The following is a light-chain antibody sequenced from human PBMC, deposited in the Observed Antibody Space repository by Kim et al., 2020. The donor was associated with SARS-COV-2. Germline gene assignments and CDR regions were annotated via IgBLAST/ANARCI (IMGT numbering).Light chain of an antibody. CDR2: GAS. CDR3: QRYGSSQGYT. V-gene: IGKV3-20*01. J-gene: IGKJ2*01. Sequence: DIVLTQSPGTLSLSPGERATLSCRASQSVSSSYLAWYQQKPGQAPRLLIYGASSRATGIPDRFSGSGSGTDFTLTISRLEPEDFAVYYCQRYGSSQGYTFGQGTKLE. CDR1: QSVSSSY.